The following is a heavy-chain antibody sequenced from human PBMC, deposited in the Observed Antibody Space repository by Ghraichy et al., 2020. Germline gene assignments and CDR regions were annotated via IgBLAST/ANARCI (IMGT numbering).Heavy chain of an antibody. D-gene: IGHD4-23*01. V-gene: IGHV1-69*13. J-gene: IGHJ4*02. CDR2: IIPIFGTA. Sequence: SVKVSCKASGGTFSSYAISWVRQAPGQGLEWMGGIIPIFGTANYAQKFQGRVTITADESTSTAYMELSSLRSEDTAVYYCARDRDYGGKDAFDYWGQGTLVTVSS. CDR1: GGTFSSYA. CDR3: ARDRDYGGKDAFDY.